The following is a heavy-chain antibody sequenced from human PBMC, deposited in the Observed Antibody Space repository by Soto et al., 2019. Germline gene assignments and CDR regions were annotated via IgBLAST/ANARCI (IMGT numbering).Heavy chain of an antibody. J-gene: IGHJ6*01. Sequence: XGSLRLSCAAAGFTFSSYAMSWVRQAPGKGLEWVSAISGSGGSTYYADSVKGRFTISRDNSKNTLYLQMNSLRAEDTAVYYCAKGIRGYYYYGMDVWGQGTKVTVS. CDR3: AKGIRGYYYYGMDV. CDR1: GFTFSSYA. D-gene: IGHD5-18*01. V-gene: IGHV3-23*01. CDR2: ISGSGGST.